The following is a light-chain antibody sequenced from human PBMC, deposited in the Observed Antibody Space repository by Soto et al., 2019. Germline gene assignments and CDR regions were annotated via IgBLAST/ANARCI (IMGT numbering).Light chain of an antibody. CDR3: QQYGASPPYT. V-gene: IGKV3-20*01. Sequence: EIVLTQSPDTLSLSPGERASLSCRASRSFASSYLAWYQHKPGQAPRLLIYAASTRATGVPLRFSGSGSGTDFTLSISRLEPEDAAIYYCQQYGASPPYTVGQGTKLEIK. J-gene: IGKJ2*01. CDR1: RSFASSY. CDR2: AAS.